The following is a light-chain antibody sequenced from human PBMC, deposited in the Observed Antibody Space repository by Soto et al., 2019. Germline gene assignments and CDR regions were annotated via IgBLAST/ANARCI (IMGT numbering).Light chain of an antibody. CDR1: SSNIGNNY. V-gene: IGLV1-51*01. Sequence: QSVLTQPPSVSAAPGQKVTISCSGSSSNIGNNYVSWYQQLPGTAPKLLIYDSNKRPSGIPDRFSGSKSGTSATLGITGLQTVDEADYYCGTWDNSLSAVVFGGGTKLTVL. CDR3: GTWDNSLSAVV. J-gene: IGLJ2*01. CDR2: DSN.